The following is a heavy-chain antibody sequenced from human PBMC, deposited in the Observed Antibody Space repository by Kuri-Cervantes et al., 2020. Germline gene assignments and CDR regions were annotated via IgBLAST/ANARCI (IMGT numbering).Heavy chain of an antibody. D-gene: IGHD1-7*01. V-gene: IGHV3-74*01. Sequence: ETLSLTCAASGFTFGDYWMHWVRQVPGKGLVWVSRISRDGRSTSYADSVKGRFTISRDNAKNTLYLQMNSLRAEDTAVYSCTRGRDGNYGYFDNWGQGTLVTVSS. CDR2: ISRDGRST. CDR3: TRGRDGNYGYFDN. J-gene: IGHJ4*02. CDR1: GFTFGDYW.